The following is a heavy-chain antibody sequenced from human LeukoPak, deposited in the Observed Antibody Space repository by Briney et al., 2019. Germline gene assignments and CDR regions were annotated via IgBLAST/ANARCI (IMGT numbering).Heavy chain of an antibody. CDR2: INPNSGGT. J-gene: IGHJ6*02. V-gene: IGHV1-2*02. CDR1: GYTFTGYY. Sequence: ASVKVSCKAPGYTFTGYYMHWVRQAPGQGLEWMGWINPNSGGTNYAQKFQGRVTMTRDTSISTAYMELSRLRSDDTAVYYCARNDYDFWSGYSQEFLYGMDVWGQGTTVTVSS. CDR3: ARNDYDFWSGYSQEFLYGMDV. D-gene: IGHD3-3*01.